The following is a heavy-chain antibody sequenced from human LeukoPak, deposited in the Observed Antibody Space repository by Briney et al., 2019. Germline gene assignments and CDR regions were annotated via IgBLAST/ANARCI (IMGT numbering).Heavy chain of an antibody. V-gene: IGHV3-11*01. J-gene: IGHJ5*02. Sequence: GGALRLSCAASGFIFSDYYMNWIRQARGKGLEWLSYISASSGTRYYADSVKGRFTISRDNAKNSLYLQMNSLRAEDTAVYYCARGLAANDWFDPWGQGTLVTVSS. CDR1: GFIFSDYY. CDR3: ARGLAANDWFDP. CDR2: ISASSGTR. D-gene: IGHD2-15*01.